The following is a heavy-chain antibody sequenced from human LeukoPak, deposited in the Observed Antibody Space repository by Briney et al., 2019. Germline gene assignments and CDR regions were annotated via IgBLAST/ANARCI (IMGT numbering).Heavy chain of an antibody. J-gene: IGHJ3*02. V-gene: IGHV1-18*01. CDR1: GYTFTKYG. CDR3: ARDISHAFDI. CDR2: ISTYKGNT. Sequence: ASVKVSCKASGYTFTKYGISWVRQAPGQGLEWLGWISTYKGNTNYAQKLQGRVTVTTDTSTSTAYMEVRSLRSDDTAVYYCARDISHAFDIWGQGTMVTVSS. D-gene: IGHD3-16*02.